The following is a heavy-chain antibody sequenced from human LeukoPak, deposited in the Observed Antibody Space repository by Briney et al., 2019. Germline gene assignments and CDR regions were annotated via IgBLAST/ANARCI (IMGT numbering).Heavy chain of an antibody. V-gene: IGHV3-30-3*01. CDR1: GFTFSSYA. CDR3: ARLPGTMTTVTD. CDR2: ISYDGSNK. J-gene: IGHJ4*02. Sequence: GGSLRLSCAASGFTFSSYAMHWVRQAPGKGLEWVAVISYDGSNKYYADSVKGRFTISRDNAKNSLYLQMNSLRAEDTAVYYCARLPGTMTTVTDWGQGTLVTVSS. D-gene: IGHD4-17*01.